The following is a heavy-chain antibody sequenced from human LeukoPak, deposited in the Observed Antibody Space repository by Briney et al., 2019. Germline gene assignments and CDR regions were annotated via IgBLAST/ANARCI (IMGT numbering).Heavy chain of an antibody. CDR2: IYYSGST. Sequence: PSETLSLTCTVSGGSISSYYWSWIRQPPGKGLEWIGYIYYSGSTNYNPSLKSRVTISVDTSKNQFSLKLSSVTAADTAVYYCARAPGAPRGYYAGGFDVWGQGTLDTVSS. CDR1: GGSISSYY. CDR3: ARAPGAPRGYYAGGFDV. D-gene: IGHD3-3*01. V-gene: IGHV4-59*08. J-gene: IGHJ3*01.